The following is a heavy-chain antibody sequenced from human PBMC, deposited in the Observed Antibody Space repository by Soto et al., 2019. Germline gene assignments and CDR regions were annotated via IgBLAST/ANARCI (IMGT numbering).Heavy chain of an antibody. CDR2: ISSSSSYI. CDR3: ARDRDRYGWFDP. D-gene: IGHD5-18*01. V-gene: IGHV3-21*01. Sequence: GGSLRLSCAASGFTFSSYSMNWVRQAPGKGLEWVSSISSSSSYIYYADSVKGRFTISRDNAKNSLYLQMNSLRAEDTAVYYCARDRDRYGWFDPWGQGTLVTVSS. J-gene: IGHJ5*02. CDR1: GFTFSSYS.